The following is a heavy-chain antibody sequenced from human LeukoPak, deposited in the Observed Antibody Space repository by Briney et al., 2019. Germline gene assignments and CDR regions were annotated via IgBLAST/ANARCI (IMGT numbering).Heavy chain of an antibody. D-gene: IGHD2-8*01. J-gene: IGHJ5*02. V-gene: IGHV3-23*01. CDR2: LIGSGRST. Sequence: GGSLRLSCAASGFTFSNYAMSWVRQAPGKGLEWVSTLIGSGRSTSYADSVKGRFTISRDNSKNTLYLQMNSLRAEDTAVYYCAKGMVYAFNWFDPWGQGTLVTVSS. CDR3: AKGMVYAFNWFDP. CDR1: GFTFSNYA.